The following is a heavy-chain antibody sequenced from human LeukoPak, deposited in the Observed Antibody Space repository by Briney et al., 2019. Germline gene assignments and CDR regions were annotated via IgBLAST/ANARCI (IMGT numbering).Heavy chain of an antibody. CDR1: GGSISSDSYY. Sequence: SQTLSLTCTVSGGSISSDSYYWSWIRQPAGKGLEWIGRIYTSGSTNYNPSLKSRVTISVDTSKNQFSLKLSSVTAADTAVYYCARIRYFDWLSRFDDAFDIWGQGTVVTVSS. D-gene: IGHD3-9*01. V-gene: IGHV4-61*02. CDR3: ARIRYFDWLSRFDDAFDI. CDR2: IYTSGST. J-gene: IGHJ3*02.